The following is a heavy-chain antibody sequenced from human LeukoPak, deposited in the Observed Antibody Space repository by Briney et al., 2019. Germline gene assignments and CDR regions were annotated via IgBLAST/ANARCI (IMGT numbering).Heavy chain of an antibody. CDR1: GFTFSSYA. CDR2: ISGSGGST. Sequence: GGSLRLSCAASGFTFSSYAMSWVRQAPGKGLEWVSAISGSGGSTYYADSVKGRFTISRDNSKNTLYLQMNSLRAEDTAVYYCANRRHLGIYRSSTSCYDYWGQGTLVTVSS. CDR3: ANRRHLGIYRSSTSCYDY. V-gene: IGHV3-23*01. D-gene: IGHD2-2*01. J-gene: IGHJ4*02.